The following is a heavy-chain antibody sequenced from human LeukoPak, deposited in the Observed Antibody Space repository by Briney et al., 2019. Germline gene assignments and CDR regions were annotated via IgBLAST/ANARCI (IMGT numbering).Heavy chain of an antibody. CDR2: INPNSGGT. J-gene: IGHJ4*02. V-gene: IGHV1-2*02. Sequence: GASVKVSCKASGYTFTGYYMHWVRQAPGQGLEWMGWINPNSGGTNYAQKFQGRVTMTRDTSISTAYMELSRLRSDDTAVYYCARFYYYDSSGPRDYRGQGTLVTVSS. CDR1: GYTFTGYY. CDR3: ARFYYYDSSGPRDY. D-gene: IGHD3-22*01.